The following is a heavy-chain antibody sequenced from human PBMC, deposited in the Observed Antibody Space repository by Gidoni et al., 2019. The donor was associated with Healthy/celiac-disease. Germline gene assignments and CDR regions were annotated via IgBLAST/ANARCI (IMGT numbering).Heavy chain of an antibody. CDR2: ISGSGGST. CDR1: GFTCSSYA. J-gene: IGHJ4*02. D-gene: IGHD6-13*01. V-gene: IGHV3-23*01. CDR3: AKESRSIAAAEDYFDY. Sequence: EVQLLESGGGLVQPGGSLRLSCAASGFTCSSYAMSWVRQAPGKGLEWVSAISGSGGSTYYADSVKGRFTISRDNSKNTLYLQMNSLRAEDTAVYYCAKESRSIAAAEDYFDYWGQGTLVTVSS.